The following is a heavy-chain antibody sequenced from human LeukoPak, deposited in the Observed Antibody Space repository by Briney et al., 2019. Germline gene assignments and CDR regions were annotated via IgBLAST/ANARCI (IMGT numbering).Heavy chain of an antibody. Sequence: PGGSLSLSCVGSEFSFSTYCMSWVSQAPGKGLEWLANIKQDGSEEYYVDSVQGRFTISTDNAKNSLYLQINSLRADDTAIYYCAIEYKGYWGQGTLVTVSS. CDR1: EFSFSTYC. CDR2: IKQDGSEE. V-gene: IGHV3-7*05. D-gene: IGHD2-15*01. CDR3: AIEYKGY. J-gene: IGHJ4*02.